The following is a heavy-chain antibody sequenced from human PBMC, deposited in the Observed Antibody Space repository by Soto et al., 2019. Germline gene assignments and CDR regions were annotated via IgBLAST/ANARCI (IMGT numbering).Heavy chain of an antibody. CDR3: ATGSTDIGGYYYYSMDV. CDR1: GFTFSSYA. V-gene: IGHV3-23*01. J-gene: IGHJ6*02. D-gene: IGHD2-15*01. CDR2: ISGSGGIT. Sequence: AGGSLRLSCVASGFTFSSYAMGWVRQAPGKGLDWVSVISGSGGITYSADSVNGRFTISRDNSKNILYLQMNSLRAEDTAVYYCATGSTDIGGYYYYSMDVWGQGTAVTVSS.